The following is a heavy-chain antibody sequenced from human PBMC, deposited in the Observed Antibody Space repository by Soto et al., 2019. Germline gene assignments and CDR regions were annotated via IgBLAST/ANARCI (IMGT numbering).Heavy chain of an antibody. V-gene: IGHV3-30*18. CDR3: AKDPGGGGSYPRSGAFDI. CDR2: ISYDGSNK. CDR1: GFTFSSYG. J-gene: IGHJ3*02. D-gene: IGHD1-26*01. Sequence: GGSLRLSCAASGFTFSSYGMHWVRQAPGKGLEWVAVISYDGSNKYYADSVKGRFTISRDNSKNTLYLQMNSLRAEDTAVYYCAKDPGGGGSYPRSGAFDIWGQGTMVTVSS.